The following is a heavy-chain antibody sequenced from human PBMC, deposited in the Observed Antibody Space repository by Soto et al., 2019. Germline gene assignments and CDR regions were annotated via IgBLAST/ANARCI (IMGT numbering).Heavy chain of an antibody. V-gene: IGHV3-30*18. CDR3: AKDLKPSGSSYYFDY. Sequence: GGSLRLSCAASGFTFSSYGMHWVRQAPGKGLEWVAVISYDGSNKYYADSVKGRFTISRDNSKNTLYLQMNSLRAEDTAVYYCAKDLKPSGSSYYFDYWGQGTLVTVSS. CDR2: ISYDGSNK. J-gene: IGHJ4*02. D-gene: IGHD3-10*01. CDR1: GFTFSSYG.